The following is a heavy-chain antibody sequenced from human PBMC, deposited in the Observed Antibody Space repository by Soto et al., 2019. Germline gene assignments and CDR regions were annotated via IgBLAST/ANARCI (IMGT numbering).Heavy chain of an antibody. V-gene: IGHV3-48*02. CDR2: ISSSSSTT. Sequence: GGSLRLSCAASGFTFSSYSMNWVRQAPGKGLEWVSYISSSSSTTYYADSVKGRFTISRDNAKNSLYLQMNSLRDEDTAVYYCARDYYDSSGYNAYYGMDVWGQGTTVTVSS. D-gene: IGHD3-22*01. CDR1: GFTFSSYS. J-gene: IGHJ6*02. CDR3: ARDYYDSSGYNAYYGMDV.